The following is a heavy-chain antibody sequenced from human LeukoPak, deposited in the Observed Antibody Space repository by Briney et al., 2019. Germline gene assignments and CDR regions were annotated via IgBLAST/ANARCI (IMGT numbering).Heavy chain of an antibody. CDR3: AGPTYMSATGYFDY. CDR1: GGSVSHYY. Sequence: PSETLSLTCNVSGGSVSHYYWSWIRQPPGKGLEWIGYMYYGGSSNYNPPLKSRVTISIDTSKNQFSLKLNSVTAADAAVYYCAGPTYMSATGYFDYWGQGILVTVSS. D-gene: IGHD1-1*01. V-gene: IGHV4-59*02. CDR2: MYYGGSS. J-gene: IGHJ4*02.